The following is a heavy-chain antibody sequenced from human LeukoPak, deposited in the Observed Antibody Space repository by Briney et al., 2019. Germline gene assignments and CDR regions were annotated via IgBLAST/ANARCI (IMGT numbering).Heavy chain of an antibody. D-gene: IGHD2-21*02. Sequence: SETLSLTCTVSSGSISTSNYYWGWVRQPPGKALKWIGNIFYSGSTYYSPSLKSRVTISLDTSRNQFSLKLNSVTAADTAVYYCASNTATVFDYWGQGALVTVSS. J-gene: IGHJ4*02. CDR1: SGSISTSNYY. CDR3: ASNTATVFDY. V-gene: IGHV4-39*07. CDR2: IFYSGST.